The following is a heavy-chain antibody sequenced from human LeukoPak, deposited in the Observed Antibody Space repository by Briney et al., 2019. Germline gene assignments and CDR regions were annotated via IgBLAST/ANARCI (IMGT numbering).Heavy chain of an antibody. CDR1: GFTFSSYA. D-gene: IGHD2-2*01. J-gene: IGHJ4*02. V-gene: IGHV3-64*01. CDR2: ISGNGVST. Sequence: GGSLRLSCAASGFTFSSYAMYWVRRTPGKGLEYVSVISGNGVSTHYATSVKGRFTISRDNSKNTLYLQMGSLRAEDVAVYYCARDASDIVVVPAAVGPFDLWGQGTLVTVSS. CDR3: ARDASDIVVVPAAVGPFDL.